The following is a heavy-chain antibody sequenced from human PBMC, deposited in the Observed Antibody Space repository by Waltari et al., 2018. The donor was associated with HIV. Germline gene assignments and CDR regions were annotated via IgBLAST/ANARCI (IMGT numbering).Heavy chain of an antibody. CDR1: GGSISSYY. CDR3: ARDSGSYHPGAFDI. Sequence: QVQLQESGPGLVKPSETLSLTCTVSGGSISSYYWSWIRPPAGKGLEWIGRIYTSGSTNYNPSLKSRVTMSVDTSKNQFSLKLSSVTAADTAVYYCARDSGSYHPGAFDIWGQGTMVTVSS. D-gene: IGHD1-26*01. V-gene: IGHV4-4*07. CDR2: IYTSGST. J-gene: IGHJ3*02.